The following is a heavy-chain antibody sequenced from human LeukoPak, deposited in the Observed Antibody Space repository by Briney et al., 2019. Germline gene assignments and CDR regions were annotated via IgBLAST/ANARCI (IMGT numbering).Heavy chain of an antibody. Sequence: GGSLRLSCAAPGFTLSDYTMHWVRQASGKGLEWVARIRSKANNYATEYGPSVKGRFTISRDDAKNTAYLQMNSLKTEDTAIHYCSAGPSGWTEFFQHWGQGTLVTVSS. CDR1: GFTLSDYT. D-gene: IGHD6-19*01. CDR2: IRSKANNYAT. V-gene: IGHV3-73*01. CDR3: SAGPSGWTEFFQH. J-gene: IGHJ1*01.